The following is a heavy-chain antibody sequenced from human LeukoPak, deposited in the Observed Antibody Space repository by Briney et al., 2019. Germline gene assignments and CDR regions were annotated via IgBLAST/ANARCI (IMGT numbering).Heavy chain of an antibody. CDR3: ARRSSPGDYGDYEDAFDI. CDR1: GYSFTSYW. V-gene: IGHV5-51*01. J-gene: IGHJ3*02. Sequence: GGSLKISCKGSGYSFTSYWIGWVRQMPGKGLEWMGIIYPGDSDTRYSPSFQGQVTISADKSISTAYLQWSSLKASDTAMYYCARRSSPGDYGDYEDAFDIWGQGTMVTVSS. D-gene: IGHD4-17*01. CDR2: IYPGDSDT.